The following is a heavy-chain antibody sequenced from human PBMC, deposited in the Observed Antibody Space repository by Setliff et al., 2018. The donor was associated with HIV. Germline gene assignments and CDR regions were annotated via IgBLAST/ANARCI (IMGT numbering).Heavy chain of an antibody. V-gene: IGHV1-24*01. Sequence: ASVKVSCKASGYTFTSYGLNWVRQAPGQGLEWMAKFDPEDGETFYAQKFLGRLTMTEDTSTDTAYMELSSLRSDDTAMYYCATDPGYSSTWYSESFQHWGQGTVVTVSS. CDR1: GYTFTSYG. D-gene: IGHD6-13*01. CDR3: ATDPGYSSTWYSESFQH. J-gene: IGHJ1*01. CDR2: FDPEDGET.